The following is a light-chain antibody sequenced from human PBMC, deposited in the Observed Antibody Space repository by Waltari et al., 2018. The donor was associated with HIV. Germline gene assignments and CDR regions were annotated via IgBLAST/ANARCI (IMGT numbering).Light chain of an antibody. V-gene: IGLV1-51*01. CDR3: GTWDSSLSAVV. J-gene: IGLJ3*02. Sequence: QSVLTQPPSVSAAPGQKVTISCSGRNSNIGNNHVSWYQQIPGTAPKLHIYDNNKRPSGIPDRFSGSKSDTSATLGITGLQTGDEADYRCGTWDSSLSAVVFGGGTKLTVL. CDR2: DNN. CDR1: NSNIGNNH.